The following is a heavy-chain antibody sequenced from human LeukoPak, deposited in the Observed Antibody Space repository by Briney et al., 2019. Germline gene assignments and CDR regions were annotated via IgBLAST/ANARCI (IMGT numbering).Heavy chain of an antibody. CDR3: ARMLGYCSSTSCKCDY. CDR2: IKQDGSEK. CDR1: GFTFSSYW. Sequence: GGSLRLSCAASGFTFSSYWMCWVRQAPGKGLEWVANIKQDGSEKYYVDSVKGRFTISRDNAKNSLYLQRNSLRAEDTAVYYCARMLGYCSSTSCKCDYWGQGTLVTVPS. V-gene: IGHV3-7*03. J-gene: IGHJ4*02. D-gene: IGHD2-2*01.